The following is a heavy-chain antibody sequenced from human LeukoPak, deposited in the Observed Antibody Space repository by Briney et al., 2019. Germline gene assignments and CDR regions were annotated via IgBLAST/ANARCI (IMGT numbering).Heavy chain of an antibody. CDR3: ASQQITGTCTNGVCALDY. CDR2: ISGSGGNT. J-gene: IGHJ4*02. V-gene: IGHV3-23*01. Sequence: PGGSLRLSCAASGFTFSSCAMSWVRQAPGKGLEWVSGISGSGGNTYYADSVKGRFTISRDNSKNTLYLQMNSLRAEDTAVYYCASQQITGTCTNGVCALDYWGQGTLVTVSS. D-gene: IGHD2-8*01. CDR1: GFTFSSCA.